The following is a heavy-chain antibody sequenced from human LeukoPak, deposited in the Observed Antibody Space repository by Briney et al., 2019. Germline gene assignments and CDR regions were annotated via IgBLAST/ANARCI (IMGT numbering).Heavy chain of an antibody. CDR2: IYYNGST. Sequence: PSETLSLTCTVSGYSISSVYYWGWIRQPPGKGLEWIGYIYYNGSTKYNPSLKSRVTISVDTSKNQFSLKLSSVTAADTAVYYCARGIYDILTGYMLPYYYMDVWGKGTTVTISS. CDR3: ARGIYDILTGYMLPYYYMDV. D-gene: IGHD3-9*01. CDR1: GYSISSVYY. J-gene: IGHJ6*03. V-gene: IGHV4-61*01.